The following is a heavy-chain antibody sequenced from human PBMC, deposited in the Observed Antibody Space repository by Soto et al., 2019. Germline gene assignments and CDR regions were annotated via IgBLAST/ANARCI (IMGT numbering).Heavy chain of an antibody. CDR3: ARHATYYDILSGYYFDY. CDR1: GYSFTSYW. D-gene: IGHD3-9*01. CDR2: INPGDSET. Sequence: GESLKISCKGSGYSFTSYWIAWVRQMPGKGLEWMAIINPGDSETKYSPSFQGQVTISADKSINTAFLQWGSLKASDTAMYYCARHATYYDILSGYYFDYWGQRTQVTDAS. V-gene: IGHV5-51*01. J-gene: IGHJ4*02.